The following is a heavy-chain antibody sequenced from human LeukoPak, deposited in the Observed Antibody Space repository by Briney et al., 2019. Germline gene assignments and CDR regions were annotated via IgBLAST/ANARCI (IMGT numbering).Heavy chain of an antibody. J-gene: IGHJ4*02. CDR2: FYYSGST. CDR3: AVTCRDGGFDY. Sequence: PSETLSLTCTVSGGSISSSSYYWGWIRQPPGKGLEWIGSFYYSGSTYYNPSLESRLTISVDTSRNQFSLKLSSVTAADTAVYYCAVTCRDGGFDYWGQGTLVTVSS. V-gene: IGHV4-39*01. D-gene: IGHD5-24*01. CDR1: GGSISSSSYY.